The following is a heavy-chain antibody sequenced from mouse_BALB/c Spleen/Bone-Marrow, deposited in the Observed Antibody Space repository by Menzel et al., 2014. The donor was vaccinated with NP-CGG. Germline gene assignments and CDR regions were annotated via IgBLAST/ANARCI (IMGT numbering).Heavy chain of an antibody. J-gene: IGHJ1*01. CDR3: ARYYDYDWYFDV. Sequence: QVQLQQSGAELVRPGTSVKASCKASGYAFTNYLIEWVKQRPGQGLEWIGVINPGSGGTNYNEKFKGKATLTADKSSNTAYMQLSSLTSEDSAVYFCARYYDYDWYFDVWGAGTTVTVSS. CDR2: INPGSGGT. CDR1: GYAFTNYL. V-gene: IGHV1-54*02. D-gene: IGHD2-4*01.